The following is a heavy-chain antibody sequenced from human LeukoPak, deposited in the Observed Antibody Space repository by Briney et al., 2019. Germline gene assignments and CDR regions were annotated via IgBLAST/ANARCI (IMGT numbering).Heavy chain of an antibody. D-gene: IGHD3-16*01. CDR2: VESKTDGGTT. J-gene: IGHJ4*02. V-gene: IGHV3-15*04. CDR1: GFTFSNAW. CDR3: TRLGVDLDPDY. Sequence: GGSLRLSCAASGFTFSNAWMSWVRQAPGKGLEWVGRVESKTDGGTTAYAAPVKGRFSISRDDSKNTLYLQMNSLKTEDTAVYYCTRLGVDLDPDYWGQGTLVTVSS.